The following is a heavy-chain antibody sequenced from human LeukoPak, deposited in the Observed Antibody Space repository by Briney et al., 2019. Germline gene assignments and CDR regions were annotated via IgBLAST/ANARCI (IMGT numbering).Heavy chain of an antibody. CDR3: ARSGSGSYFDY. V-gene: IGHV3-11*06. Sequence: GGSLRLSCAASGFTFSDYYMSWIRQAPGKGLEWVSYISSSSSYTNYADSVKGRFTISRDNAKNSLYLQMNSLRAEDTAMYYCARSGSGSYFDYWGQGTLVTVSS. CDR2: ISSSSSYT. D-gene: IGHD3-10*01. CDR1: GFTFSDYY. J-gene: IGHJ4*02.